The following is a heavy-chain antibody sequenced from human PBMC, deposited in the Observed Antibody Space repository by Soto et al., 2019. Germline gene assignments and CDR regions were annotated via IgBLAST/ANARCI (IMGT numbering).Heavy chain of an antibody. D-gene: IGHD6-19*01. CDR2: IYYSGST. CDR1: GGSISSSHYY. Sequence: QLQLQESGPGLVKPSETLSLTCTDSGGSISSSHYYWGWIRQPPGKGLEWIGTIYYSGSTYYNPSLKSRVTISVDTSKNQFSLNLSSVTAADTAIYYCARLGGGVAVTGRAFDIWGQGTMVTVSS. J-gene: IGHJ3*02. CDR3: ARLGGGVAVTGRAFDI. V-gene: IGHV4-39*01.